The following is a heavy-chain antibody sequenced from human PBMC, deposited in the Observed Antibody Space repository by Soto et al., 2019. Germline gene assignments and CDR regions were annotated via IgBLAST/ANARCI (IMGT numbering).Heavy chain of an antibody. CDR3: ARAARDCSGGSCYPEYYYYGMDV. V-gene: IGHV1-69*01. CDR2: IIPIFGTA. CDR1: GGTFSSYA. D-gene: IGHD2-15*01. Sequence: QVQLVQSGAEVKKPGSSVKVSCKASGGTFSSYAISWVRQAPGQGLEWMGGIIPIFGTANYAQKFLGRVTITADESTSTADTELSSLRSEDTAVYYCARAARDCSGGSCYPEYYYYGMDVWGQGTTVTVSS. J-gene: IGHJ6*02.